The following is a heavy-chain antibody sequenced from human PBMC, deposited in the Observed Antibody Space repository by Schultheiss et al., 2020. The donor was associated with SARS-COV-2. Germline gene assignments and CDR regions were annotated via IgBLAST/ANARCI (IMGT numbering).Heavy chain of an antibody. Sequence: GGSLRLSCAASGFTFSNYGMHWVRQAPGKGLEWVAVIWYDGRNKYYADSVKGRFTISRDNSKNTLYLQMNSLRAEDTAVYYCARAVEQQLVGDAFDIWGQGTMVTVSS. CDR1: GFTFSNYG. D-gene: IGHD6-13*01. CDR2: IWYDGRNK. J-gene: IGHJ3*02. V-gene: IGHV3-33*01. CDR3: ARAVEQQLVGDAFDI.